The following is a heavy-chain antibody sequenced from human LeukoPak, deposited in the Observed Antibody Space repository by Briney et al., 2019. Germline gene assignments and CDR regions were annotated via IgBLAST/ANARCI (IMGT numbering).Heavy chain of an antibody. Sequence: GGSLRLSCAASGFTFSDYYMSWIRQAPGMGLEWVGRIKSKTGGGTTDYAAPVKGRFTISRDDSKNTLCLQMNSLKTEDTAVYYCTTDSKGLYDFWSGLASIWGQGTLVTVSS. V-gene: IGHV3-15*01. J-gene: IGHJ4*02. CDR1: GFTFSDYY. CDR3: TTDSKGLYDFWSGLASI. D-gene: IGHD3-3*01. CDR2: IKSKTGGGTT.